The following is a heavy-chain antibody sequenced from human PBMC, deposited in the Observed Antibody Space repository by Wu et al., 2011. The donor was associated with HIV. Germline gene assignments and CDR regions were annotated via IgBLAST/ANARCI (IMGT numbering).Heavy chain of an antibody. D-gene: IGHD2-15*01. CDR3: TTTYCSGGKCYLNYTFDI. CDR2: IIPFLGTN. CDR1: GGTFSNDA. V-gene: IGHV1-69*04. J-gene: IGHJ3*02. Sequence: VQLVQSGAEVKKPGSSVKVSCKASGGTFSNDAIGWVRQAPGQGLEWMGRIIPFLGTNTYAQNFQGRLTITADKDMTTAYMELSSLTSEDTALYFCTTTYCSGGKCYLNYTFDIWGQGTMVIVSS.